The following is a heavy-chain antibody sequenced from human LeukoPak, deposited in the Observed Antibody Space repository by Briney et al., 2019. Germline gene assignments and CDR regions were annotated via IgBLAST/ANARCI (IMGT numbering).Heavy chain of an antibody. CDR2: INTNTGNP. J-gene: IGHJ4*02. Sequence: ASVKVSCKASGYTFTSYAMNWVRQAPGQGLEWMGWINTNTGNPTYAQGFTGRFVFSLDTSVSTAYLQISSLKAEDTAVYYCARVVGTYYFDSSAYYYFDYWGQGTLVTVSS. D-gene: IGHD3-22*01. CDR3: ARVVGTYYFDSSAYYYFDY. CDR1: GYTFTSYA. V-gene: IGHV7-4-1*02.